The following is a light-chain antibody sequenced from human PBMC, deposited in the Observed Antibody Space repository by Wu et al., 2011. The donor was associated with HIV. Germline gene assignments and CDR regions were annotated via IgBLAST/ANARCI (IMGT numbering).Light chain of an antibody. Sequence: ATLSCRASQTVRTYIAWYQHRVGQPPRLLIYDSSVRAIGTPARFSGSGSGTEFTLTISSLEPEDFAVYYCQQGTNWPLTFGHGTRLEIK. CDR2: DSS. V-gene: IGKV3-11*01. J-gene: IGKJ5*01. CDR1: QTVRTY. CDR3: QQGTNWPLT.